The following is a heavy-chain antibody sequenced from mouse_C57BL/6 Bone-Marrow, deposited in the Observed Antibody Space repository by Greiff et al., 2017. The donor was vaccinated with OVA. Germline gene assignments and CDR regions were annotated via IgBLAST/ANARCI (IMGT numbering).Heavy chain of an antibody. Sequence: EVKLVESGGDLVKPGGSLKLSCAASGFTFSSYGMSWVRQTPDKRLEWVATISSGGSYTYYPDSVKGRFTISRDNAKNTLYLQMSSLKSEDTAMYYCARNWDVEAYWGQGTLVTVSA. D-gene: IGHD4-1*01. CDR1: GFTFSSYG. J-gene: IGHJ3*01. V-gene: IGHV5-6*01. CDR3: ARNWDVEAY. CDR2: ISSGGSYT.